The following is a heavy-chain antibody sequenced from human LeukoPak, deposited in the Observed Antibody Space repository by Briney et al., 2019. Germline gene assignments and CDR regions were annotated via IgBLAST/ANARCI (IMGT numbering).Heavy chain of an antibody. V-gene: IGHV4-59*01. D-gene: IGHD6-13*01. Sequence: PSETLSLTCTVSGGSISSYHWSWLRQPPGKGLECIGFIYYSGSTNYNPSLKSRVTISVDTSKNQFSLKLSSVTAADTAVYYCARDEYSGSRSTHWGQGTLVTVSS. CDR3: ARDEYSGSRSTH. CDR1: GGSISSYH. CDR2: IYYSGST. J-gene: IGHJ4*02.